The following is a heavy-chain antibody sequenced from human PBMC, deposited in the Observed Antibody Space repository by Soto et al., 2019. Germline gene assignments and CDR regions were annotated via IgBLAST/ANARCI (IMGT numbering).Heavy chain of an antibody. CDR1: GYTFTSYG. Sequence: QVQLVQSGAEVKKPGASVKVSCKASGYTFTSYGISWVRQAPGQGLEWMGWINPYNGNTNYAQKLQGRVTMTTDTSTNTAYMELRSVRYDDTAVYYCARDWFGIDYWGQGTLVTVSS. V-gene: IGHV1-18*01. CDR2: INPYNGNT. D-gene: IGHD3-16*01. J-gene: IGHJ4*02. CDR3: ARDWFGIDY.